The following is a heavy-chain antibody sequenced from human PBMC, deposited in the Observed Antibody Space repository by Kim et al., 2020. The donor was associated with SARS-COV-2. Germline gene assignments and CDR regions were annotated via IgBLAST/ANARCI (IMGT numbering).Heavy chain of an antibody. Sequence: SVKSRITINPDTSKNQFSLQLNSVTPEDTAVYYCARSYYYGSGTINWFDPWGQGTLVTVSS. CDR3: ARSYYYGSGTINWFDP. J-gene: IGHJ5*02. D-gene: IGHD3-10*01. V-gene: IGHV6-1*01.